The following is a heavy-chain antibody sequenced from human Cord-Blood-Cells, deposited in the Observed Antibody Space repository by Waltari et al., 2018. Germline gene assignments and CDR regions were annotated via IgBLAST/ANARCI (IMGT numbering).Heavy chain of an antibody. CDR2: TYYRSKWYN. D-gene: IGHD7-27*01. J-gene: IGHJ4*02. CDR3: ARFDEPNWSFDY. CDR1: GDSVSSNSAA. Sequence: SGDSVSSNSAAWNWIRQSPSRGLEWLGRTYYRSKWYNDYAVSVKSRITINPDTSKNQFSLQLNSVTPEDTAVYYCARFDEPNWSFDYWGQGTLVTVSS. V-gene: IGHV6-1*01.